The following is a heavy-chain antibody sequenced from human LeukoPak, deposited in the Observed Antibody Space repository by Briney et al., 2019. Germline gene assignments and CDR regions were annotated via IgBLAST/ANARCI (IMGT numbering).Heavy chain of an antibody. V-gene: IGHV4-39*01. CDR2: FYYSGST. CDR3: VYYYGSGSVEY. J-gene: IGHJ4*02. CDR1: GGSITSSNYY. D-gene: IGHD3-10*01. Sequence: SETLSLTCTVSGGSITSSNYYWGWIRQPPGKGLEWIGSFYYSGSTNYNPSLKSRVTISVDTSKNQFSLKLSSVTAADTAVYYCVYYYGSGSVEYWGQGTLVTVS.